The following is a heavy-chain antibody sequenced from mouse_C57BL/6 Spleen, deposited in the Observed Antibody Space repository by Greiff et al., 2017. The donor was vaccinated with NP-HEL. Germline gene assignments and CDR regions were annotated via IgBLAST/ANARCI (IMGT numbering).Heavy chain of an antibody. CDR3: AREEFITTVVVDY. V-gene: IGHV1-55*01. CDR2: IYPGSGST. Sequence: QVQLKQPGAELVKPGASVKMSCKASGYTFTSYWITWVKQRPGQGLEWIGDIYPGSGSTNYNEKFKSKATLTVDTSSSTAYMQLSSLTSEDSAVYYCAREEFITTVVVDYWGQGTTLTVSS. J-gene: IGHJ2*01. D-gene: IGHD1-1*01. CDR1: GYTFTSYW.